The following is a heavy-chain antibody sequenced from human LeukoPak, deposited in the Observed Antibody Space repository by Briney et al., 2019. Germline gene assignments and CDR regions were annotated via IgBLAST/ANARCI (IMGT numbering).Heavy chain of an antibody. Sequence: SETLSLTCTVSGGSISSSSYYWGWIRQPPGKGLEWIGSIYYSGSTYYNPSLKSRVTISVDTSKNQFSLKLSSVTAADTAVYYCARGFSGWVLDNYYYYMDVWGKGTTVTVSS. CDR3: ARGFSGWVLDNYYYYMDV. CDR1: GGSISSSSYY. V-gene: IGHV4-39*01. J-gene: IGHJ6*03. D-gene: IGHD2-2*03. CDR2: IYYSGST.